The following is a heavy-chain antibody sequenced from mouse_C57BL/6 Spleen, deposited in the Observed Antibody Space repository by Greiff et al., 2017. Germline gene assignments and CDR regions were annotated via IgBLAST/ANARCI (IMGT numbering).Heavy chain of an antibody. CDR1: GYTFTSYW. J-gene: IGHJ4*01. Sequence: QVQLQQPGAELVKPGASVKLSCKASGYTFTSYWMQWVKQRPGQGLEWIGEIDPSDSDTNYNQKFKGKATLTVDKSSSTAYMQLSSLTSEDSAVYYCGARGGCDPDMDVWGQGTSVTVSS. D-gene: IGHD1-1*02. CDR2: IDPSDSDT. CDR3: GARGGCDPDMDV. V-gene: IGHV1-50*01.